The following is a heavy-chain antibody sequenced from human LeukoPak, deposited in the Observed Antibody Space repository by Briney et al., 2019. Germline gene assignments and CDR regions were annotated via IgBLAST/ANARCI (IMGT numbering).Heavy chain of an antibody. CDR3: VRGQATAWGLDY. D-gene: IGHD6-13*01. V-gene: IGHV3-74*01. Sequence: GGSLRLSCAASGFTFSSHWMHWVRQAPGKGLVWVSRIKSDGITTNYADFVRGRFTISRGNAKNTLYLQMNSLRAEDTALYYCVRGQATAWGLDYWGQGTLVTVSS. CDR2: IKSDGITT. CDR1: GFTFSSHW. J-gene: IGHJ4*02.